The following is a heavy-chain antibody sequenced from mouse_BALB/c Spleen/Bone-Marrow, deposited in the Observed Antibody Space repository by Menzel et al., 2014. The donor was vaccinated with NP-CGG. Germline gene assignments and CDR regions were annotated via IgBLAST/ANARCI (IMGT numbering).Heavy chain of an antibody. V-gene: IGHV3-1*02. Sequence: EVKVEESGPDLVKPSQSLSLTCTVTGYSIXSGYSWHWIRQFPGNKLEWMGYIHCSAGTNYNPSLKSRISITRDTSKNQFFLQLNSVTTEDTATYYCARSNGYYAMDYWGQGTSVTVSS. CDR1: GYSIXSGYS. J-gene: IGHJ4*01. CDR3: ARSNGYYAMDY. CDR2: IHCSAGT.